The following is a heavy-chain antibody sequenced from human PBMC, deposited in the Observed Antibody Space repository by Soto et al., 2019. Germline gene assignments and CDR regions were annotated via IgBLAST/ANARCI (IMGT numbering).Heavy chain of an antibody. D-gene: IGHD4-17*01. J-gene: IGHJ2*01. V-gene: IGHV3-23*01. Sequence: EVQLLESGGGLEQPGGSLKLSCAASGFTFNDYALSWVRQAPGKGLEWVSAISGSAADTNYADSVRGRFTISRDNSKNTLYLRMDNLGPDDTAVYYCAKDRMRSDYGLDWYFDLWGRGTLVTVSS. CDR1: GFTFNDYA. CDR2: ISGSAADT. CDR3: AKDRMRSDYGLDWYFDL.